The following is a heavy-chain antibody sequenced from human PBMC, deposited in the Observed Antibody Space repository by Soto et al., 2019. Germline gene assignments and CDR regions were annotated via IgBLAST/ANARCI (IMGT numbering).Heavy chain of an antibody. CDR3: AREGGSGSDLDDYGMDV. V-gene: IGHV1-18*01. CDR2: ISAYNGNT. CDR1: GYTFTSYG. D-gene: IGHD3-10*01. Sequence: ASVKVSCKASGYTFTSYGISWVRQAPGQGLEWMGWISAYNGNTNYAQKLQGRVTMTTDTSTSTAYMELRSLRSDDTAVYYCAREGGSGSDLDDYGMDVWGQGTTVTVSS. J-gene: IGHJ6*02.